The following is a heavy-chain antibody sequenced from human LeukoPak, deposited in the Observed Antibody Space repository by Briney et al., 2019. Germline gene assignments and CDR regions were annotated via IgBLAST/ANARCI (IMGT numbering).Heavy chain of an antibody. J-gene: IGHJ5*02. CDR1: GGSISSSSYY. D-gene: IGHD3-10*01. CDR3: ARHRLYGSASWGPLNWLDP. Sequence: SETLSLTCTVSGGSISSSSYYWGWIRQPPGKGLEWIGSIYYSGSTYYNPSLKSRVTISVDTSKNQFSLKLSSVTAADTAVYYCARHRLYGSASWGPLNWLDPWGQGTLVTVSS. V-gene: IGHV4-39*01. CDR2: IYYSGST.